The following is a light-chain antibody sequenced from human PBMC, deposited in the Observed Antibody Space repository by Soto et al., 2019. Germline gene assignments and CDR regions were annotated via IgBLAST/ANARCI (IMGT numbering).Light chain of an antibody. V-gene: IGKV3-20*01. CDR3: QQYGSSPLS. J-gene: IGKJ1*01. CDR2: GAS. Sequence: EIVLTQSPGTRSLSPRERATLSCRASQSVSSSYLAWYQQKPGQAPRLLIHGASSRATGIPDLFSGSGSGTDFTLTISRLEPEDVVEYYCQQYGSSPLSCGQGTMVESK. CDR1: QSVSSSY.